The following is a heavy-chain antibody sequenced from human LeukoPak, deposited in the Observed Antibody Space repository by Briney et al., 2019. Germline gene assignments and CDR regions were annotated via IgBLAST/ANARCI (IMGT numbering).Heavy chain of an antibody. CDR3: ARVSSFHAFDI. Sequence: GGSLRLSCAASGFTFSTYWMSWVRQAPGKGLEWVASIKQDGSDKYYVDSVKGRFTISRDNAKNSLYLQMNSLRAEDTAVYYCARVSSFHAFDIWGQGTMVTVSS. V-gene: IGHV3-7*03. CDR2: IKQDGSDK. J-gene: IGHJ3*02. D-gene: IGHD6-13*01. CDR1: GFTFSTYW.